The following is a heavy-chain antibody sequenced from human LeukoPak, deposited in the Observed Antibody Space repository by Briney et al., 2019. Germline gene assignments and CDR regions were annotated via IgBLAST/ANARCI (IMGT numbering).Heavy chain of an antibody. Sequence: PGGSLRLSCAASGFTFSSYAMHWVRQAPGKGLEWVAVISYDGSNKYYADSVKGRFTISRDNSKNTLYLQMNSLRAEDTAVYYCARDHGYSGYDPGSYWGQGTLVTVSS. CDR3: ARDHGYSGYDPGSY. CDR2: ISYDGSNK. V-gene: IGHV3-30-3*01. J-gene: IGHJ4*02. CDR1: GFTFSSYA. D-gene: IGHD5-12*01.